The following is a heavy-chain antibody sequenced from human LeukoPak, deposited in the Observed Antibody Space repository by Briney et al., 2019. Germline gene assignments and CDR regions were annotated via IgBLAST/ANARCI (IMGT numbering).Heavy chain of an antibody. CDR3: ARKAYGLDV. J-gene: IGHJ6*04. CDR1: GFTFSSYW. Sequence: TGGSLRLSCAPSGFTFSSYWMSWVRQAPGKGLDWVAHIKQDGSEKYYVDSVKGRSTISRHNGKNSLYLQMNSLRAEDTAVYYCARKAYGLDVWGKGTTVTVSS. V-gene: IGHV3-7*03. CDR2: IKQDGSEK.